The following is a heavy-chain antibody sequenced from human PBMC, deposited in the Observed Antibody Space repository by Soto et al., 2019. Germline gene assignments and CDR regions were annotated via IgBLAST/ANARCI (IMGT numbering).Heavy chain of an antibody. CDR2: INSDGSST. D-gene: IGHD4-17*01. Sequence: VQLVESGGGLVQPGGSLRLSCAASGFTFSSYWMHWVRQAPGKGLVWVSRINSDGSSTSYADSVKGRFTISRDNAKNTLYLQMNSLRAEDTAVYYCARDGSTVTTFYYYYMDVWGIGTTVTVSS. CDR1: GFTFSSYW. J-gene: IGHJ6*03. CDR3: ARDGSTVTTFYYYYMDV. V-gene: IGHV3-74*01.